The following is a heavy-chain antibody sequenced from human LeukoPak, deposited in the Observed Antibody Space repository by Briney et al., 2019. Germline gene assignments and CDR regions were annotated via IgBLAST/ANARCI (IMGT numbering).Heavy chain of an antibody. D-gene: IGHD1-26*01. Sequence: ASVKVSCKASGGTFSSYAISWVRQAPGQGLEWMGRIIPIFGTANYAQKFQGRVTITTDESTSTAYMELSSLRSEDTAVYYCAITIHSGSYSDVYWGQGTLVTVSS. CDR3: AITIHSGSYSDVY. CDR1: GGTFSSYA. CDR2: IIPIFGTA. J-gene: IGHJ4*02. V-gene: IGHV1-69*05.